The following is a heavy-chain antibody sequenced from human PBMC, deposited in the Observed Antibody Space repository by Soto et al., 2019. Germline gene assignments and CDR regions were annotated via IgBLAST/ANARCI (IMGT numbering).Heavy chain of an antibody. J-gene: IGHJ4*02. CDR3: VRGNSGYGNFDF. D-gene: IGHD5-12*01. V-gene: IGHV3-74*01. CDR2: ISSDGRTT. CDR1: GFTLSGYW. Sequence: GGSLRLSCAASGFTLSGYWMHWVRQVPGKGLVWVSRISSDGRTTDYADSVGGRFTISRDNAKNTLYVQMNSLRAEDTAVYYCVRGNSGYGNFDFWGQGTLVTVSS.